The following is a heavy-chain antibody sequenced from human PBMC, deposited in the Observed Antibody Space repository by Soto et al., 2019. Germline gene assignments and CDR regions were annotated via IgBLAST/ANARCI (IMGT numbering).Heavy chain of an antibody. D-gene: IGHD1-20*01. CDR3: ARGPYNWNYYYYYYMDV. CDR2: IYSGGST. CDR1: GFTVSSNY. J-gene: IGHJ6*03. Sequence: EVQLVESGGGLVQPGGSLRLSCAASGFTVSSNYMSWVRQAPEKGLEWVSVIYSGGSTYYADSVKGRFTISRDNSKNTLYLQMNSLRAEDTAVYYCARGPYNWNYYYYYYMDVWGKGTTVTVSS. V-gene: IGHV3-66*01.